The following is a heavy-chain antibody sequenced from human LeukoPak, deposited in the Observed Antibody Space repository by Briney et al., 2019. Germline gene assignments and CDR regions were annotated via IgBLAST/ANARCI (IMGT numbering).Heavy chain of an antibody. CDR3: ARVARYCSSTSCSSSFDY. CDR1: GYTFTSYY. J-gene: IGHJ4*02. D-gene: IGHD2-2*01. Sequence: ASVKVSCKASGYTFTSYYMHWVRQAPGQGLEWMGIIKPSGGSTSYAQKFQGRVTMTRDMSTSTVYMELSSLRSEDTAVYYCARVARYCSSTSCSSSFDYWGQGTLVTVSS. CDR2: IKPSGGST. V-gene: IGHV1-46*01.